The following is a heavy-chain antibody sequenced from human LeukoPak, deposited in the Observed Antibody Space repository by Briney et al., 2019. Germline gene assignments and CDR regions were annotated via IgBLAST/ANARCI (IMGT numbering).Heavy chain of an antibody. CDR1: GFTFSTHW. CDR2: IKQDGSEK. V-gene: IGHV3-7*01. J-gene: IGHJ4*02. D-gene: IGHD2-15*01. Sequence: GGSLRLSCAASGFTFSTHWMNWVRQAPGKGLEWVANIKQDGSEKYYVDSVKGRFVVSRDNAKNSLYLQMNSLGAEDTAVYYCARGIVVPGIDYWGQGTLVTVSS. CDR3: ARGIVVPGIDY.